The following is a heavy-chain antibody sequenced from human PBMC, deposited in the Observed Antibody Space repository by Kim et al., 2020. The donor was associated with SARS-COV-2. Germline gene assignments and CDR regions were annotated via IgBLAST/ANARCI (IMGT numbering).Heavy chain of an antibody. CDR2: ISSSSSYI. Sequence: GGSLRLSCAASGFTFSSYSMNWVRQAPGKGLEWVSSISSSSSYIYYADSVKGRFTISRDNAKNSLYLQMNSLRAEDTAVYYCAREPSLGYCSGGSCYSGVELDYWGQGTLVTVSS. D-gene: IGHD2-15*01. V-gene: IGHV3-21*01. CDR3: AREPSLGYCSGGSCYSGVELDY. J-gene: IGHJ4*02. CDR1: GFTFSSYS.